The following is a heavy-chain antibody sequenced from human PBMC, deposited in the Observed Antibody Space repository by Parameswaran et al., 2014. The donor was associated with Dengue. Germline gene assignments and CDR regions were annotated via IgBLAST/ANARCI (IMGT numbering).Heavy chain of an antibody. CDR2: INPNSGGT. Sequence: WVRQAPGQGLEWMGWINPNSGGTNYAQRFQGRVTMTRDTSISTAYMELSRLRSDDTAVYYCARESWLGYCSGGSCPFDYWGPGNPWSPSPQ. CDR3: ARESWLGYCSGGSCPFDY. J-gene: IGHJ4*02. V-gene: IGHV1-2*02. D-gene: IGHD2-15*01.